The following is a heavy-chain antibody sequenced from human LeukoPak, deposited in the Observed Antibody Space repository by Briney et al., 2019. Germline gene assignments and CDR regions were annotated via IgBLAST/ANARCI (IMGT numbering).Heavy chain of an antibody. CDR2: ISAYNGNT. J-gene: IGHJ5*02. V-gene: IGHV1-18*01. Sequence: ASVKVSCKASGYTLTSYGISWVRQAPGQGFEWMGWISAYNGNTNYAQKLQGRVTMTTDTSTSTAYMELRSLRSDDTAVYYCASVPPGIAWWFDPWGQGTLVTVSS. CDR1: GYTLTSYG. D-gene: IGHD6-13*01. CDR3: ASVPPGIAWWFDP.